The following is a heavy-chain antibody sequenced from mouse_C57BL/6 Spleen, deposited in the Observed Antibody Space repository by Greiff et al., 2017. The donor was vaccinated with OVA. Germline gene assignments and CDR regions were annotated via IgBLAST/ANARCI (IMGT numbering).Heavy chain of an antibody. CDR2: IYPGDGDT. CDR1: GYAFSSYW. J-gene: IGHJ4*01. V-gene: IGHV1-80*01. D-gene: IGHD1-1*01. CDR3: ARSTVVAPYAMDY. Sequence: QVQLQQSGAELVKPGASVKISCKASGYAFSSYWMNGVKQRPGKGLEWIGQIYPGDGDTNYNGKFKGKATLTADKSSSTAYMQLSSLTSEDSAVYFCARSTVVAPYAMDYWGQGTSVTVSS.